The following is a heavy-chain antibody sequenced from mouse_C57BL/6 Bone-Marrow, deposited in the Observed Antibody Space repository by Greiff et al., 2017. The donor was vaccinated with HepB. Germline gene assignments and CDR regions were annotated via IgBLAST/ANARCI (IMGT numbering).Heavy chain of an antibody. CDR1: GFTFSNYW. Sequence: EVKVVESGGGLVQPGGSMKLSCVASGFTFSNYWMNWVRQSPEKGLEWVAQIRLKSDNYATHYAESVKGRFTISRDDSKSSVYLQMNNLRAEDTGIYYCTRDSDGNYYAMDYWGQGTSVTVSS. J-gene: IGHJ4*01. V-gene: IGHV6-3*01. CDR2: IRLKSDNYAT. CDR3: TRDSDGNYYAMDY.